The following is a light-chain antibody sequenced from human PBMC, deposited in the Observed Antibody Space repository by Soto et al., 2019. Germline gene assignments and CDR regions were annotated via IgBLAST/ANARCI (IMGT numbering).Light chain of an antibody. CDR3: QTWVTGIQ. CDR2: LNSDGSH. V-gene: IGLV4-69*01. CDR1: SGHSSYA. Sequence: QPVLSQSPSASASLGASVKLTCTLSSGHSSYAIAWHQQQPEKGPRYLMKLNSDGSHSKGDGIPDRFSGSSSGAERYLTISSLQSEDEADYYCQTWVTGIQIGGGTKVTVL. J-gene: IGLJ2*01.